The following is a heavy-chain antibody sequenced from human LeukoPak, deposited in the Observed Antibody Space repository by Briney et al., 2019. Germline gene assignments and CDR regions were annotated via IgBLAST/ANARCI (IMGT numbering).Heavy chain of an antibody. D-gene: IGHD3-16*01. Sequence: GGSLRLSCAASGFTFSSYAMSWVRQAPGKGLEWVSAISGSGGSTYYADSVKGRFTISRDNSKNTLYLQMNSLRAEDTPVYYCAKDQGGPYYYYYYGMDVWGQGTTVTVSS. J-gene: IGHJ6*02. V-gene: IGHV3-23*01. CDR2: ISGSGGST. CDR1: GFTFSSYA. CDR3: AKDQGGPYYYYYYGMDV.